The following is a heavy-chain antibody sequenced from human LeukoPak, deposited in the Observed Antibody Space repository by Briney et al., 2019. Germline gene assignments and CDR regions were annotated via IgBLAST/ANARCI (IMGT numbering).Heavy chain of an antibody. CDR3: ARGRNSVYYFNVVAPYYFDY. J-gene: IGHJ4*02. D-gene: IGHD3-22*01. V-gene: IGHV1-2*06. Sequence: ASVKVSCKASGYTFTGYYMHWVRQAPGQGLEWMGRINPNSGATNYAQKFQGRVTMTRDTSINTAYMDLSRLRSDDTAVYYCARGRNSVYYFNVVAPYYFDYWGQGTLVTVSS. CDR2: INPNSGAT. CDR1: GYTFTGYY.